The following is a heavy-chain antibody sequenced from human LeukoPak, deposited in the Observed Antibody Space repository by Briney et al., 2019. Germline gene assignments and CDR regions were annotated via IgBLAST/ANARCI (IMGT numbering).Heavy chain of an antibody. CDR3: ARDKGIAVAYDY. V-gene: IGHV4-39*02. J-gene: IGHJ4*02. D-gene: IGHD6-19*01. CDR2: IYYSGST. CDR1: GGSISSSSYY. Sequence: SETLSLTCTVSGGSISSSSYYWGWIRQPPGKGLEWIGSIYYSGSTYYNPSLKSRATISVDTSKNQFSLKLSSVTAADTAVYYCARDKGIAVAYDYWGQGTLVTVSS.